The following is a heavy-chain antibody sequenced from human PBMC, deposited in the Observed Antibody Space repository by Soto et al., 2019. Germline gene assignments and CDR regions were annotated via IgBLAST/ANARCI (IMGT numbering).Heavy chain of an antibody. V-gene: IGHV4-31*03. CDR2: IYYSGST. CDR3: AVQLGLPYTDDAFDI. Sequence: SETLSLTCTVSGGSISSGGYYWSWIRQHPGKGLEWIGYIYYSGSTYYNPSLKSRVTISVDTSKNQFSLKLSSVTAADTAVYYCAVQLGLPYTDDAFDIWGQGTMVTVSS. D-gene: IGHD1-1*01. CDR1: GGSISSGGYY. J-gene: IGHJ3*02.